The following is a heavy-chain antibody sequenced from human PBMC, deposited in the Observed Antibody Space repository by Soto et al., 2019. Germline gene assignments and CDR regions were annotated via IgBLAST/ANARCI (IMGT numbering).Heavy chain of an antibody. CDR3: ARQHPGYSST. Sequence: QVQLVQSGAEVKKPGSSVKVSCKASGGTFSSYAINWVRQAPGQGLEWMGGIIPIFGTVNYAQKFQGRVTITADTSTNTAYMELSSLRSEDTGVYYCARQHPGYSSTWGQGTLVTVSS. D-gene: IGHD6-19*01. V-gene: IGHV1-69*14. J-gene: IGHJ5*02. CDR1: GGTFSSYA. CDR2: IIPIFGTV.